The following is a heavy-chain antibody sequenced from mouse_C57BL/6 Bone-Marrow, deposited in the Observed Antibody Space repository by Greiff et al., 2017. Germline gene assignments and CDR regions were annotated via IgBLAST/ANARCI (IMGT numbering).Heavy chain of an antibody. CDR3: ASPLDASLGAWFAY. Sequence: EVKLVESGPGLVKPSQSLTLTCSATGYSITSGYYRNWIRQPPGNKLEWMGYISYDGSNNYNPSLKNRTTITRDTSKNQSFLKLNSVTTEDTATYYGASPLDASLGAWFAYWGQGTLVTVSA. V-gene: IGHV3-6*01. D-gene: IGHD3-3*01. CDR2: ISYDGSN. J-gene: IGHJ3*01. CDR1: GYSITSGYY.